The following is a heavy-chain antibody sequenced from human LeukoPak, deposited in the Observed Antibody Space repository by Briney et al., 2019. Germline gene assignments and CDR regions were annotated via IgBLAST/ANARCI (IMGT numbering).Heavy chain of an antibody. CDR2: IYTSGST. CDR1: GGSISSGSYY. J-gene: IGHJ4*02. Sequence: SETLSLTCTVSGGSISSGSYYWSWIRQPAGKGLEWIGRIYTSGSTNYNPSLKSRVTISVDTSKNQFSLKLSSVTAADTAVYYCARGGRDTVLKGWLGTYYFDYWGQGTLVTVSS. D-gene: IGHD5-24*01. V-gene: IGHV4-61*02. CDR3: ARGGRDTVLKGWLGTYYFDY.